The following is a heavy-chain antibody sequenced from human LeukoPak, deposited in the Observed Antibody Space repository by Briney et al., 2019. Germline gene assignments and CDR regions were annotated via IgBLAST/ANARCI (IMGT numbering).Heavy chain of an antibody. Sequence: SQTLSLTCTVSGGSISSGSYYWSWIRQPAGKGLEWIGYIYYSGSTNYNPSLKSRVTISVDTSKDQFSLKLSSVTAADTAVYYCARDWKQQYFDYWGQGTLVTVSS. J-gene: IGHJ4*02. CDR2: IYYSGST. V-gene: IGHV4-61*10. CDR1: GGSISSGSYY. CDR3: ARDWKQQYFDY. D-gene: IGHD6-13*01.